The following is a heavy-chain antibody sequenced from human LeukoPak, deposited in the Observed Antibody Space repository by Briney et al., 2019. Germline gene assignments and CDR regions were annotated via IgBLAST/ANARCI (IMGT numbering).Heavy chain of an antibody. V-gene: IGHV4-39*07. Sequence: PSETLSLTCTVSGGSISSSSYYWGWNRQPPGKGLEWIGSIYYSGSTYYNPSLKSRVTISVDTSKNQFSLKLSSVTAADTAVYYCARDPLTGYPPGMDVWGQGTTVTVSS. J-gene: IGHJ6*02. CDR3: ARDPLTGYPPGMDV. CDR2: IYYSGST. CDR1: GGSISSSSYY. D-gene: IGHD3-9*01.